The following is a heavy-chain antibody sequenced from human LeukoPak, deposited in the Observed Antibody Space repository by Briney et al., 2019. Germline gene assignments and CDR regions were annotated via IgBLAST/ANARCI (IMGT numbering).Heavy chain of an antibody. D-gene: IGHD3-22*01. J-gene: IGHJ4*02. CDR3: AKDMVIGTSGYYHLDN. CDR2: ISWDGHRA. Sequence: AGGSLRLSCVASGFNFDDYTMHWVRHAPGKGLEWVSLISWDGHRAYYADFVKGRFTISRDNSKNSLDLQMDSLRSEDSALYYCAKDMVIGTSGYYHLDNWGQGTLITVSS. V-gene: IGHV3-43*01. CDR1: GFNFDDYT.